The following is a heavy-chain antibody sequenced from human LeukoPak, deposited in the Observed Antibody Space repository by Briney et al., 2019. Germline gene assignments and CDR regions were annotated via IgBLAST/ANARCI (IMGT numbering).Heavy chain of an antibody. V-gene: IGHV3-15*01. CDR3: TRVTAYYDYGMDV. CDR1: GFTFSNAW. J-gene: IGHJ6*02. D-gene: IGHD2-21*02. CDR2: IKSKADGGTT. Sequence: GGSLRLSCAASGFTFSNAWMTWVRQAPGKGLEWVGRIKSKADGGTTDFVAPVKGRFTISRDDSKNTLNLQMNSLKTEDTAVYYCTRVTAYYDYGMDVWGQGTTVTVSS.